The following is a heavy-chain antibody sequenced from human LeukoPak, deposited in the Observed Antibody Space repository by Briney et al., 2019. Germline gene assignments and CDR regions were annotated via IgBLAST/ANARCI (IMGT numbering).Heavy chain of an antibody. CDR3: ARDGVEMATYYYYAMDV. CDR2: ISAYSDNT. J-gene: IGHJ6*02. V-gene: IGHV1-18*04. Sequence: ASVKVSCKASGFTFTSYGSNWVRQAPGQGLEWMGWISAYSDNTNFAQKFQDRVTMTTGTSTSTAYMELRSLRSDDTAVYYCARDGVEMATYYYYAMDVWGQGTTVTVSS. D-gene: IGHD5-24*01. CDR1: GFTFTSYG.